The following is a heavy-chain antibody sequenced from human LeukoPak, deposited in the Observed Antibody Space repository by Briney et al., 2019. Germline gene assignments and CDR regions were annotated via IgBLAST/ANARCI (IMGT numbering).Heavy chain of an antibody. J-gene: IGHJ3*01. CDR3: AKDIQLST. D-gene: IGHD5-24*01. CDR2: ISYDGSNK. Sequence: GRSLRLSCAASGFTFSSYGMHWVRQAPGKGLEWVAVISYDGSNKYYADSVKGRFTISRDNSKNTLYLQMNSLRAEDTAIYYCAKDIQLSTWGLGTMVTVSS. CDR1: GFTFSSYG. V-gene: IGHV3-30*18.